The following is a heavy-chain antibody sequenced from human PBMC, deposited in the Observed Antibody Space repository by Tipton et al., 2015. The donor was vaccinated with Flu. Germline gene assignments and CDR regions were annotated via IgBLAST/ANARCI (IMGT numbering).Heavy chain of an antibody. CDR1: DYSIGSPYY. CDR3: ARRDYSNYVSEPKNWFDP. Sequence: TLSLTCSVSDYSIGSPYYWTWIRQPPGKGLEWIGNMHKTGTTYYNPSLTSRVTISVDTSKNQFPLRLTSVTAADTAVYCCARRDYSNYVSEPKNWFDPWGQGTLVTVSS. CDR2: MHKTGTT. V-gene: IGHV4-38-2*02. D-gene: IGHD4-11*01. J-gene: IGHJ5*02.